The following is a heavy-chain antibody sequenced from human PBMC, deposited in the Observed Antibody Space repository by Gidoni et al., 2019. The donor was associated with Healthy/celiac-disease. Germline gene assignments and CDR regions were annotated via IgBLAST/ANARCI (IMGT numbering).Heavy chain of an antibody. CDR2: NRSSSSYI. CDR3: ARGGLRYYYDSSAY. J-gene: IGHJ4*02. D-gene: IGHD3-22*01. V-gene: IGHV3-21*01. Sequence: EVQLVASGGGLVTPGGSRFPSCAASGSTFSSYSMNWVRQAPGKGLEWVSSNRSSSSYIYYADSVKGRFTISRDNAKSSLYLQMNSLRDENTDVYYCARGGLRYYYDSSAYWGQGTLVTVSS. CDR1: GSTFSSYS.